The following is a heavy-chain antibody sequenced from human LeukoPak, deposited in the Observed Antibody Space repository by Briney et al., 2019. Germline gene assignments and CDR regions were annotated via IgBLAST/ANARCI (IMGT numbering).Heavy chain of an antibody. CDR2: IYYSGST. V-gene: IGHV4-39*07. CDR1: GGSISSSSYY. CDR3: ARGGWFDP. Sequence: SETLSLTCTVSGGSISSSSYYWGWIRQPPGKGLEWIGSIYYSGSTYYNPSLKSRVTISVDTSKNQFSLKLSSVTAADTAVYYCARGGWFDPWGQGTLVTVSS. J-gene: IGHJ5*02.